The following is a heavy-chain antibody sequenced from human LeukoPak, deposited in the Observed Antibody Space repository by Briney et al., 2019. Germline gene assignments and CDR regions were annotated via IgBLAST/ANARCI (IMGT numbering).Heavy chain of an antibody. CDR3: ARETYGGRFDY. CDR2: INWNGGST. V-gene: IGHV3-20*04. Sequence: GGSLRLSCAASGFTFDNYGMSWVRQAPGKGLEWVSGINWNGGSTGYADSVKGRFTISRDNDKNSLYLQMNSLRGEDTAMYCCARETYGGRFDYWGQGTLVTVSS. CDR1: GFTFDNYG. J-gene: IGHJ4*02. D-gene: IGHD4-23*01.